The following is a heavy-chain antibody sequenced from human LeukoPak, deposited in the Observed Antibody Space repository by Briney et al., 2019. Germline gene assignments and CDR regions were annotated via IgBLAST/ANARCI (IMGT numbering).Heavy chain of an antibody. V-gene: IGHV4-59*12. CDR3: ARSYYDFWSGYPYAFDI. CDR1: GGSISSYY. CDR2: IYYSGST. J-gene: IGHJ3*02. Sequence: SETLSLTCTVSGGSISSYYWSWIRQPPGKGLEWIGYIYYSGSTNYNPSLKSRVTISVDTSKNQFSLKLSSVTAADTAVYYCARSYYDFWSGYPYAFDIWGQGTMVTVSS. D-gene: IGHD3-3*01.